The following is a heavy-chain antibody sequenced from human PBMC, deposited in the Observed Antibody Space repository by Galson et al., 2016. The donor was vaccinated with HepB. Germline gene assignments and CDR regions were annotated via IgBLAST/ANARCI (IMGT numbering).Heavy chain of an antibody. D-gene: IGHD3-10*01. CDR2: ISSSSSYI. Sequence: SLRLSCAASGFTFSSYSMNWVRQAPGKGLEWVSSISSSSSYIYYADSVKGRFTISRDNAKNTLYLQMNSLRAEDTAVYYCAREVVRGTDAFDIWGQGTMVTVSS. V-gene: IGHV3-21*01. CDR1: GFTFSSYS. CDR3: AREVVRGTDAFDI. J-gene: IGHJ3*02.